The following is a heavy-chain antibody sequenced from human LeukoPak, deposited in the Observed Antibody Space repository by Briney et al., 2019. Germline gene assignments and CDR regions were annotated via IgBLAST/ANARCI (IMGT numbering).Heavy chain of an antibody. CDR1: GYTFTGYD. D-gene: IGHD1-26*01. Sequence: ASVKLSCKASGYTFTGYDINWVRQAIGQGLEWMGWMNPYTGDTGYAQNLQGRVTMTRNTSIDTAYMDLSGLTSEDTAVYYCTRGSLSGSSRDYWGQGTLVTVSS. V-gene: IGHV1-8*01. J-gene: IGHJ4*02. CDR2: MNPYTGDT. CDR3: TRGSLSGSSRDY.